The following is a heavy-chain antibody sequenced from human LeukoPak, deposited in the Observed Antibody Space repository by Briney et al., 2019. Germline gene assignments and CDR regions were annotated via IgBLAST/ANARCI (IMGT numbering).Heavy chain of an antibody. Sequence: ASVKVSCMASGYTFTSYGISWVRQAPGQGLEWMGWISAYNGNTNYAQKLQGRVTMTTDTSTSTAYMELRSLRSDDTAVYYCARWGFDQLIARFDPWGQGTLVTVSS. D-gene: IGHD3-9*01. CDR3: ARWGFDQLIARFDP. CDR1: GYTFTSYG. J-gene: IGHJ5*02. CDR2: ISAYNGNT. V-gene: IGHV1-18*04.